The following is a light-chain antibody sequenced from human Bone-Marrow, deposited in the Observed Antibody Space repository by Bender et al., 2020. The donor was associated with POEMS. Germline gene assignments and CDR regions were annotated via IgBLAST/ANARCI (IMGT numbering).Light chain of an antibody. CDR2: EVT. J-gene: IGLJ2*01. CDR3: NSYTGISPGL. CDR1: SSDIGKYNL. Sequence: QSALTQPASVSGSPGQSITISCTGTSSDIGKYNLVSWYQQHPGQAPEVIIYEVTKRPSGVPDRFSGSKSGNTASLTISGLQAEDEADYYCNSYTGISPGLFGGGTKLTVL. V-gene: IGLV2-14*02.